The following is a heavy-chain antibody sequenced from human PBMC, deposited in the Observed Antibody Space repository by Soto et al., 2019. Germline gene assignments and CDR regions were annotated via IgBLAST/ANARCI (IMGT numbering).Heavy chain of an antibody. J-gene: IGHJ5*02. D-gene: IGHD2-21*02. CDR3: ARDKGAYCGGDCYSTWFDP. CDR2: SSAYSGNT. CDR1: GYTFTSCG. V-gene: IGHV1-18*01. Sequence: QVQLVQSGAEVKKPGASVKVAFKAYGYTFTSCGISWVRLAHGLGLEWMGWSSAYSGNTNYAQKLQGRVTMTTDTSTSTVYMELRSLRSDDTAVYYCARDKGAYCGGDCYSTWFDPWGQGTLVTFPS.